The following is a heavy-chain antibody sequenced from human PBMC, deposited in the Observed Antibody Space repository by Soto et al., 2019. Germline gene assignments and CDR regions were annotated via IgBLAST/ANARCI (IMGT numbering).Heavy chain of an antibody. Sequence: EMQLVESGGGLVKPGGSLRLSCAASGFTFSSAWMNWVRQAPGKGLEWAGRIKSKTDGGTTDYAAPVKGRFTFSRDDSKNTLFLQMNSRKSVDTAVYYCTTWAGRPYYYSGMDVWGRGTTVNASS. V-gene: IGHV3-15*07. CDR1: GFTFSSAW. J-gene: IGHJ6*02. CDR3: TTWAGRPYYYSGMDV. CDR2: IKSKTDGGTT. D-gene: IGHD6-19*01.